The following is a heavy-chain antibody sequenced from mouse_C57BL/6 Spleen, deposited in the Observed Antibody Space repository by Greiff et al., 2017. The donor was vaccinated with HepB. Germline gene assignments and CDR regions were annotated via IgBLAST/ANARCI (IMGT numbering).Heavy chain of an antibody. CDR1: GYTFTSYW. V-gene: IGHV1-55*01. CDR2: IYPGSGST. Sequence: QVQLKQSGAELVKPGASVKMSCKASGYTFTSYWITWVKQRPGQGLEWIGDIYPGSGSTNYNEKFKSKATLTVDTSSSTAYMQLSSLTSEDSAVYYCARSDYDPFAYWGQGTLVTVSA. J-gene: IGHJ3*01. CDR3: ARSDYDPFAY. D-gene: IGHD2-4*01.